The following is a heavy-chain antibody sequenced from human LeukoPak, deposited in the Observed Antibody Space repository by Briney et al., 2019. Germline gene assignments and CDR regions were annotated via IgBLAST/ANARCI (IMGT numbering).Heavy chain of an antibody. CDR2: IYSGGST. D-gene: IGHD6-19*01. CDR1: GFTVSSNY. V-gene: IGHV3-53*01. Sequence: GGSLRLSCAASGFTVSSNYMSWVRQAPGKGLEWVSVIYSGGSTYYADSVKGRFTISRDNSKNTLYLQMNSLRAEDTAVYYCARVLYSSGWSSFDYWGQGTLVTVSS. CDR3: ARVLYSSGWSSFDY. J-gene: IGHJ4*02.